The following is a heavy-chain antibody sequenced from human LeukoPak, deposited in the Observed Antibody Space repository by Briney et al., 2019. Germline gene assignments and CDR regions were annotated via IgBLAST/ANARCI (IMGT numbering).Heavy chain of an antibody. Sequence: SETLSLTCTVSGRSISSSSYYWGWIRQPPGKGLEWIGSIYYSGSTYYNPSLKSRVTISVDTSKNQFSLKLSSVTAADTAVYYCASDSSSWYGYYFDYWGQGTLVTVSS. D-gene: IGHD6-13*01. CDR1: GRSISSSSYY. CDR3: ASDSSSWYGYYFDY. V-gene: IGHV4-39*01. J-gene: IGHJ4*02. CDR2: IYYSGST.